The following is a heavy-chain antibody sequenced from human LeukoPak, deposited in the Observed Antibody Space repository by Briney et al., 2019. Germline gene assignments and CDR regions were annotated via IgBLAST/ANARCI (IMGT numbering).Heavy chain of an antibody. CDR3: ARGRSSSGYGMDV. J-gene: IGHJ6*02. CDR1: GVSISSSNW. D-gene: IGHD6-13*01. V-gene: IGHV4-4*02. Sequence: PSETLSLTCAVSGVSISSSNWWSWVRQPPGKGLEWIGEIYHSGSTNYNPSLKSRVTISVDKSKNQFSLKLSSVTAADTAMYYCARGRSSSGYGMDVWGQGTTVTVSS. CDR2: IYHSGST.